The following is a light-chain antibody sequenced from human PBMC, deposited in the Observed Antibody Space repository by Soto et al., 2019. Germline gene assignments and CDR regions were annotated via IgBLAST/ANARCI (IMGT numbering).Light chain of an antibody. CDR3: SSYTGSSTYVV. J-gene: IGLJ2*01. CDR1: SSDVGGYNY. V-gene: IGLV2-14*01. Sequence: QSALTQPASVSGSPGQSITISCTGTSSDVGGYNYVFWYQQHPGKAPKLMIYDVSNRPSGVSNRFSGSKSANTASLTISGLQAEDEADYYCSSYTGSSTYVVFGGGIKLTVL. CDR2: DVS.